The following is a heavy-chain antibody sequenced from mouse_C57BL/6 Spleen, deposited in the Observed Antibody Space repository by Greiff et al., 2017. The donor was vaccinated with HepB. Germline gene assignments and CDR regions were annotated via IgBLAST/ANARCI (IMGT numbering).Heavy chain of an antibody. CDR1: GFSLTSYG. CDR3: AKNQATVVATDYAMDY. Sequence: VQLQQSGPGLVQPSQSLSITCTVSGFSLTSYGVHWVRQSPGKGLEWLGVIWRGGSTDYNAAFMSRLSITKDNSKSQVFFKMNSLQADDTAIYYCAKNQATVVATDYAMDYWGQGTSVTVSS. CDR2: IWRGGST. J-gene: IGHJ4*01. D-gene: IGHD1-1*01. V-gene: IGHV2-5*01.